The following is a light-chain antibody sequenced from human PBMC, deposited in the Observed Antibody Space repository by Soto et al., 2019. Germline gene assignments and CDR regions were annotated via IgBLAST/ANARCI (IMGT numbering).Light chain of an antibody. V-gene: IGLV1-51*01. J-gene: IGLJ2*01. CDR1: SSNIGNNY. CDR3: GTWDSSLSAVV. CDR2: DSD. Sequence: QSVLTQPPSVSAAPGQKVTISCSGISSNIGNNYVSWYQQLPGTAPKLLIYDSDQRPSGIPDRFSGSKSGTSATLGITGLQTGDEADYYCGTWDSSLSAVVFGGGTQLTV.